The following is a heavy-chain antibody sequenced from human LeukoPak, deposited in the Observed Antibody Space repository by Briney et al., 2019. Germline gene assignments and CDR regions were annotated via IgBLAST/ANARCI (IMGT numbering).Heavy chain of an antibody. CDR1: GFTFSSYA. D-gene: IGHD3-22*01. CDR2: ISGSGGST. V-gene: IGHV3-23*01. Sequence: GGSLRLSCAASGFTFSSYAMSWVRQAPGKGLEWVSGISGSGGSTYYADSVKGRFTIFRDNSKNTLYLQMNSLRAEDTALYYCAKDTVIRYYDSSGYSSYFDYWGQGTLVTVSS. CDR3: AKDTVIRYYDSSGYSSYFDY. J-gene: IGHJ4*02.